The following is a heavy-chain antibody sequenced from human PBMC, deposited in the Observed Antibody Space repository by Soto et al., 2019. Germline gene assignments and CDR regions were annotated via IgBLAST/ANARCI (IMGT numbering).Heavy chain of an antibody. Sequence: QVQLVQSGAEVKKPGASVKVSCKASGYTFSSYGISWVRQAPGQGLEWMGWISAYNGNTNYAQKLQGRVTMTTDTSXCTAYMELRRLRSDDTAVYYCARQGYCSSTSCRHYYYYGMDVWGQGTTVTVSS. V-gene: IGHV1-18*01. J-gene: IGHJ6*02. D-gene: IGHD2-2*01. CDR2: ISAYNGNT. CDR1: GYTFSSYG. CDR3: ARQGYCSSTSCRHYYYYGMDV.